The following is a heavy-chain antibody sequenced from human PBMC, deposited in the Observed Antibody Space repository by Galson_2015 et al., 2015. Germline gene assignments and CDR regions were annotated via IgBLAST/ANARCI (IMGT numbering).Heavy chain of an antibody. CDR2: IWYDGSNK. J-gene: IGHJ5*02. CDR3: ARDGGVKGFDP. CDR1: GFTFSSYG. V-gene: IGHV3-33*01. Sequence: SLRLSCAASGFTFSSYGMHWVRQAPGKGLEWVAVIWYDGSNKYYADSVKGRFTISRENSKNTLYLQMNSLRAEDTAVYYCARDGGVKGFDPWGQGTLVTVSS. D-gene: IGHD2-8*02.